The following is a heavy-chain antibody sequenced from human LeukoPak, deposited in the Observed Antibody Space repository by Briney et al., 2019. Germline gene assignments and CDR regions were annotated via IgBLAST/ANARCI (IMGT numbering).Heavy chain of an antibody. CDR1: GDSVSSNSAA. J-gene: IGHJ5*01. V-gene: IGHV6-1*01. CDR2: TYYRSKWYH. CDR3: ARDLDGSGGPQNWFDS. D-gene: IGHD3-10*01. Sequence: SQTLSLTCAISGDSVSSNSAAWNWIRQSPSRSLEWLGSTYYRSKWYHDYSESVKSRITINPDTSKNQFSLQVNSVTPEDTAVYYCARDLDGSGGPQNWFDSWGQGTLVTVSS.